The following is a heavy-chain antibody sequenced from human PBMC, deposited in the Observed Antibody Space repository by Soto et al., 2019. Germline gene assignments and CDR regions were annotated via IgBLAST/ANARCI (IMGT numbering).Heavy chain of an antibody. D-gene: IGHD3-3*01. J-gene: IGHJ6*03. CDR2: IYYSGST. Sequence: SETLSLTCTVSGGSISSYYWSWIRQPPGKGLEWIGYIYYSGSTNYNPSLKSRVTITVDTSKNQFSLKMSSVTAADTAVYYYARSSRLDFWSGYYAYYYYYMDVWGKGTTVTVSS. CDR3: ARSSRLDFWSGYYAYYYYYMDV. CDR1: GGSISSYY. V-gene: IGHV4-59*01.